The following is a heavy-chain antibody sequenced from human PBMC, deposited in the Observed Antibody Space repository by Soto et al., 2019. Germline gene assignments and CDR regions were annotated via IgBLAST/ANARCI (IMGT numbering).Heavy chain of an antibody. CDR1: GGSISSGDYY. D-gene: IGHD3-22*01. CDR2: IYYSGST. J-gene: IGHJ4*02. Sequence: QVQLQESGPGLVKPSQTLSLTCTVSGGSISSGDYYWSWIRQPPGKGLEWIGYIYYSGSTYYNPSLKSRVTISVDTSKNQCSLKLSSVTAADTAVYYCARVVMVRYYDSSGQLDYWGQGTLVTVSS. V-gene: IGHV4-30-4*01. CDR3: ARVVMVRYYDSSGQLDY.